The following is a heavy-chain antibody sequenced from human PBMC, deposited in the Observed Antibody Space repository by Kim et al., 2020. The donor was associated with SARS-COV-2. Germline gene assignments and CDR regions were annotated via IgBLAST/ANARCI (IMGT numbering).Heavy chain of an antibody. V-gene: IGHV4-39*07. D-gene: IGHD3-22*01. Sequence: NPSLKSRVTISVDTSKNQFSLKLSSVTAADTAVYYCARDMYYYDSSGYSYWGQGTLVTVSS. CDR3: ARDMYYYDSSGYSY. J-gene: IGHJ4*02.